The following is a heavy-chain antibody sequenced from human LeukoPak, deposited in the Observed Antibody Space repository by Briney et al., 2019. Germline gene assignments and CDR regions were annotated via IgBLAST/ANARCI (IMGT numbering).Heavy chain of an antibody. CDR1: GFTFSSYG. Sequence: GGSLRLSCAASGFTFSSYGMHWVRQAPGKGLEWVAVISYDGSNKYYADSVKGRFTISRGNSKNTLYLQMNSLRAEDTAVYYCAREARITMIVVADLDPWGQGALVTVSS. D-gene: IGHD3-22*01. J-gene: IGHJ5*02. V-gene: IGHV3-30*03. CDR3: AREARITMIVVADLDP. CDR2: ISYDGSNK.